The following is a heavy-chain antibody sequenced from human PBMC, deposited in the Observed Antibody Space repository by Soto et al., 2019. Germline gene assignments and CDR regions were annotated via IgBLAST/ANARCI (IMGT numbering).Heavy chain of an antibody. CDR1: GGTFNNYA. J-gene: IGHJ4*02. CDR2: IIPIFNSA. Sequence: SVKVSGKAFGGTFNNYALSWVRQAPGQGLEWMGGIIPIFNSANYAQKFQGRVTITADDSTSTAYMELRSLRPDDTAVYYCAREVTVASYSFDFWGQGTLVTVSS. V-gene: IGHV1-69*13. CDR3: AREVTVASYSFDF. D-gene: IGHD5-12*01.